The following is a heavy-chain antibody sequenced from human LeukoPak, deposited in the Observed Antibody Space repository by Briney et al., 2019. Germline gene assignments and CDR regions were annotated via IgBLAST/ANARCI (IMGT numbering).Heavy chain of an antibody. V-gene: IGHV3-23*01. CDR1: GFSFSTYG. J-gene: IGHJ4*02. D-gene: IGHD3-16*01. CDR2: ISGSGEST. CDR3: AKVGQPWSIWDYFDY. Sequence: GGSLRLSCGASGFSFSTYGMTWVRQAPGKGLEGVSGISGSGESTHYSDSVTGRFTISRDNSKNTLYLQMNSLRAGDTAVYYCAKVGQPWSIWDYFDYWGQGTLVTVSS.